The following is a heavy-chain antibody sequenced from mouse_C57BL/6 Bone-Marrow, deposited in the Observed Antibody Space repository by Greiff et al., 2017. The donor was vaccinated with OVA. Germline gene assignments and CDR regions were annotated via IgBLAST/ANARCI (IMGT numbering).Heavy chain of an antibody. Sequence: VQLQQSGPVLVKPGASVKMSCKASGYTFTDYYMNWVKQSHGKSLEWIGVINPYNGGTSYNQKFKGKATLTVDKSSSTAYMELNSLPSEDSAVYYCARRENYSFAYWGQGTLVTVSA. D-gene: IGHD2-1*01. CDR1: GYTFTDYY. CDR2: INPYNGGT. CDR3: ARRENYSFAY. V-gene: IGHV1-19*01. J-gene: IGHJ3*01.